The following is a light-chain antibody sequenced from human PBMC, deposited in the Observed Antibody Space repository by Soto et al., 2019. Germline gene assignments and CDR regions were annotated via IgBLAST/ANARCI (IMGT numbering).Light chain of an antibody. Sequence: QSVLTQPPSVSGAPGQRVTISCTGSSSNIGADYGVHWYQQLPGTAPKLLVYGNSNRPSGVPDRFSGSKSGTSASLAITGLQAEDEADYYCQSYDSSLRGWVFGGGTKLTVL. CDR3: QSYDSSLRGWV. CDR2: GNS. CDR1: SSNIGADYG. J-gene: IGLJ3*02. V-gene: IGLV1-40*01.